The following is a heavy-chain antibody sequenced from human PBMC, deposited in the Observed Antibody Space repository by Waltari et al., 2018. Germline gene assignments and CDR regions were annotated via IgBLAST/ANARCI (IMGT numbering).Heavy chain of an antibody. J-gene: IGHJ4*02. Sequence: QVQLVESGGGVVQPGRSLRLSCAASGFTFSSYGMHWVRQAPGKGLEWVAVISYDGSNKYYADSVKGRFTISRDNSKNTLYLQMNSLRAEDTAVYYCAKDSSTLGGIDYWGQGTLVTVSS. D-gene: IGHD6-13*01. CDR2: ISYDGSNK. CDR3: AKDSSTLGGIDY. CDR1: GFTFSSYG. V-gene: IGHV3-30*18.